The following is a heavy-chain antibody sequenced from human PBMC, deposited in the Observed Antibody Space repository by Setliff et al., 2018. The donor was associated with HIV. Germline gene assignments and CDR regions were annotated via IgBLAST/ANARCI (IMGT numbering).Heavy chain of an antibody. J-gene: IGHJ6*02. CDR3: ASPSFGDVDYYYGMDV. Sequence: ASVKVSCKASGYTFSSYGISWVRQAPGQGLEWMGIINPSGDVIRYAQKFQGRVTMTRDTSTSTVYMDLSSLRSEDTAVYYCASPSFGDVDYYYGMDVWGQGTTVTVSS. CDR2: INPSGDVI. D-gene: IGHD3-10*01. CDR1: GYTFSSYG. V-gene: IGHV1-46*01.